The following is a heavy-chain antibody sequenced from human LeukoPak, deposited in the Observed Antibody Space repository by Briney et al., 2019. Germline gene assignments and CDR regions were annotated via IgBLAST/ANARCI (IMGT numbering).Heavy chain of an antibody. V-gene: IGHV1-8*01. CDR3: AMGGSGSYYNVDY. D-gene: IGHD3-10*01. Sequence: ASVKVSCKAAGYTFTSYDINWVRQATGQGLGWMGWMNPNSGNTGYAQKFQGRGTMTRNTSISTAYMELSSLRSEDTAVYYCAMGGSGSYYNVDYWGQGTLVTVSS. CDR2: MNPNSGNT. CDR1: GYTFTSYD. J-gene: IGHJ4*02.